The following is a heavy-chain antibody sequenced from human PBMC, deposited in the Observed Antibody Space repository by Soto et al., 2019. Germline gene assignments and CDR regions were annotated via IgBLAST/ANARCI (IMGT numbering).Heavy chain of an antibody. J-gene: IGHJ6*02. CDR3: ARDGVDTATGYYYGMDV. CDR2: ISAYNGNT. Sequence: QVQLVQSGAEVKKPGASVKVSCKASSYTFTSYGISWVRQAPGQGLEWTGWISAYNGNTNYAQKLQGRVTMTTDTSTSTAYMELRSLRSDDTAVYYCARDGVDTATGYYYGMDVWGQGTTVTVSS. D-gene: IGHD5-18*01. V-gene: IGHV1-18*01. CDR1: SYTFTSYG.